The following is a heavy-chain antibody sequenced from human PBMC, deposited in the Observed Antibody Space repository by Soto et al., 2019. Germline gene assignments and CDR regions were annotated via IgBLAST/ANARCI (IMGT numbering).Heavy chain of an antibody. J-gene: IGHJ4*02. CDR1: GFTFSSYS. Sequence: PVGSLRLSCAASGFTFSSYSMNWVRQAPGKGLEWVSSISSSSSYIYYADSVKGRFTISRDNAKNSLYLQMNSLRAEDTAVYYCARDLTYYYDSSGFDYWGQGTLVTVSS. V-gene: IGHV3-21*01. CDR2: ISSSSSYI. CDR3: ARDLTYYYDSSGFDY. D-gene: IGHD3-22*01.